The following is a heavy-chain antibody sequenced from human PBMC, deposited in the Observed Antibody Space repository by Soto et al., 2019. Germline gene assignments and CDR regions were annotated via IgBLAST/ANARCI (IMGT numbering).Heavy chain of an antibody. Sequence: QVQLVESGGGVVQPGKSLRLSCAASGFSFSSYGMHWVRQAPGKGLEWVAVISYHGRTKYYADSVKGRFTISRDNSNNTVYLQMSSLRGDDTAVFYCAKDRGGNCPEAFHYCGVDVWGQGTTVTVSS. CDR1: GFSFSSYG. J-gene: IGHJ6*02. CDR3: AKDRGGNCPEAFHYCGVDV. V-gene: IGHV3-30*18. CDR2: ISYHGRTK. D-gene: IGHD2-15*01.